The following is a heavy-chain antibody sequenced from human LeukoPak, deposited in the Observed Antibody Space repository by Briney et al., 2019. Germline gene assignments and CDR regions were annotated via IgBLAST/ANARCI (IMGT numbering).Heavy chain of an antibody. J-gene: IGHJ5*02. D-gene: IGHD2-2*01. CDR3: AKLTSSTSSENCFDP. Sequence: GGSLRLSCAASGFTFSSYGMHWVRQAPGKRLEWVAFIRYDGSNKYYADSVKGRFTISRDNSKNTLYLQMNSLRAEDTAVYYCAKLTSSTSSENCFDPWGQGTLVTVSS. CDR1: GFTFSSYG. CDR2: IRYDGSNK. V-gene: IGHV3-30*02.